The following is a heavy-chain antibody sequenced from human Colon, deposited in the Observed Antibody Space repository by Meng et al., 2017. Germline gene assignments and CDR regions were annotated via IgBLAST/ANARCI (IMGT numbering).Heavy chain of an antibody. J-gene: IGHJ4*02. CDR2: ISGSGGST. V-gene: IGHV3-23*01. D-gene: IGHD6-19*01. Sequence: EGSLRLSCAASGFTFSSYAMSWVRQAPGKGLEWVSGISGSGGSTNYTDSVKGRFTISRDNSKRTLYLQMNSLGAEDTAVYYCAKDPVMAVVGIFDYWGQGTLVTVSS. CDR1: GFTFSSYA. CDR3: AKDPVMAVVGIFDY.